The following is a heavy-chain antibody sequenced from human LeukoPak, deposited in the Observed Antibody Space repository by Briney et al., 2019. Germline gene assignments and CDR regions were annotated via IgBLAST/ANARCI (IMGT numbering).Heavy chain of an antibody. Sequence: PGGSLRLSCAASGFTFSSYGMHWVRQAPGKGLEWVAVISYDGSNKYYADSVKGRFTISRDNSKNTLYLQMNSLRAEDTAVYYCAKGGATWFGESINWGQGTLVTVSS. D-gene: IGHD3-10*01. V-gene: IGHV3-30*18. CDR3: AKGGATWFGESIN. J-gene: IGHJ4*02. CDR1: GFTFSSYG. CDR2: ISYDGSNK.